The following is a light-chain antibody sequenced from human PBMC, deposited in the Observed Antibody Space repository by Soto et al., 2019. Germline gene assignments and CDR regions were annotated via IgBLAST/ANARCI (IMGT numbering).Light chain of an antibody. CDR2: SDN. CDR1: SSNIGSNN. CDR3: AAWDDSLKGRV. J-gene: IGLJ3*02. V-gene: IGLV1-44*01. Sequence: QSVLTQPPSASGTPGQRVTISCSGDSSNIGSNNVLWYQQLPGAAPKFLIYSDNHRPSEVTDRFSASKSGTSASLAISGLQAEDEADYYCAAWDDSLKGRVFGGGTKLTVL.